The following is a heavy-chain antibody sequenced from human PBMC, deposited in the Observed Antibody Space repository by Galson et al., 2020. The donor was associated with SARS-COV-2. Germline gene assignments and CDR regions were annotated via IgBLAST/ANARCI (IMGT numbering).Heavy chain of an antibody. CDR2: IFYKGNT. V-gene: IGHV4-30-4*01. Sequence: SETLSLTCTVSGGSISHDSYHWSWVRQAPGKGLEWIGYIFYKGNTYSRSSLRDRVLLSIDTSKNQFFLNLNSVTAEDTALYYCAVETGGSGAFFQGGHRGPFDFWGQGIQVSVSS. CDR1: GGSISHDSYH. J-gene: IGHJ4*02. D-gene: IGHD3-3*02. CDR3: AVETGGSGAFFQGGHRGPFDF.